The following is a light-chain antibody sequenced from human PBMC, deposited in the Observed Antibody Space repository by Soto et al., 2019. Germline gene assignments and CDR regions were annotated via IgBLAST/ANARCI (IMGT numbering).Light chain of an antibody. V-gene: IGKV3-20*01. CDR3: QQYGSSSWT. J-gene: IGKJ1*01. CDR2: GAS. Sequence: EMVLTQSPGTLSLSPGERATLSCRASQSVSSSYLAWYQQKPGQAPRLLIYGASSRATGVPDRFSGSGSGTDFTLTISRLEPEDLAVYYCQQYGSSSWTVGQGTKVEIK. CDR1: QSVSSSY.